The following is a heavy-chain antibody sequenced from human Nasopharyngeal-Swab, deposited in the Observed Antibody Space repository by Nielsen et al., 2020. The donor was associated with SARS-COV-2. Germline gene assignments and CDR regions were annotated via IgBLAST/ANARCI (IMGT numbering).Heavy chain of an antibody. J-gene: IGHJ4*02. CDR2: INHHGNI. Sequence: SETLSLTCAVSGGSLISNYWWTWVRQSPGKGLEWIGEINHHGNINYNPSLKSRVTISVDQSKNHFPLTLDSVTGADMAVYYCARAVRLYYYGSGSFHDWGQGALVTVSS. V-gene: IGHV4-4*02. CDR3: ARAVRLYYYGSGSFHD. CDR1: GGSLISNYW. D-gene: IGHD3-10*01.